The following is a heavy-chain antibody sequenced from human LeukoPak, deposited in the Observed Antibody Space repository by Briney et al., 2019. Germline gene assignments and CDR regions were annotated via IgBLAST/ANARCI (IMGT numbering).Heavy chain of an antibody. CDR2: IGGSGDGT. Sequence: SGGSLRLSCAASGFTFGTYAMKWVRQAPGKGLEWVSGIGGSGDGTYYADSVKGRFPISKDKSQNNLYLQMNSPRAEDTALYYRAKDTWRLGSWGQGTLVTVSS. D-gene: IGHD3-16*01. CDR3: AKDTWRLGS. V-gene: IGHV3-23*01. CDR1: GFTFGTYA. J-gene: IGHJ5*02.